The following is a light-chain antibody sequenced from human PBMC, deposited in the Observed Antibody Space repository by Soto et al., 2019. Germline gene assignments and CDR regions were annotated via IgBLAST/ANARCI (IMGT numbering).Light chain of an antibody. V-gene: IGKV3-15*01. Sequence: EMVRTQSPATLSGSPVWRATLSCGASESVSSDLPWYHQKPGQAPPLLIYGGSTRATGIPARFSGSGSGTEFTLKINSLQSEDFAVYYCQPYNKWPRTFGQGTKVDIK. CDR2: GGS. J-gene: IGKJ1*01. CDR3: QPYNKWPRT. CDR1: ESVSSD.